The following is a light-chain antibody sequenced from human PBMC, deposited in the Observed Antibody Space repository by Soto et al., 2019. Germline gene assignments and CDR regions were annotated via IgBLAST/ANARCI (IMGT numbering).Light chain of an antibody. CDR2: EAS. CDR1: HSLIKW. V-gene: IGKV1-5*03. Sequence: DIQMTQSPTTLSASVGDRVTITCRASHSLIKWLAWYQQKPGKAPKLLIYEASTLQSGVPSRFSGSGFGTEFTLTISSLQPEDFATYYCQHYNSYSEAFGQGTKVDIK. J-gene: IGKJ1*01. CDR3: QHYNSYSEA.